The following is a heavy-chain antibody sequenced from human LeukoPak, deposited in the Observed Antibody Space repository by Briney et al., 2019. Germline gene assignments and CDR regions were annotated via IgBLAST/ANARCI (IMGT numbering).Heavy chain of an antibody. CDR3: AREKREATGGTMATFDI. CDR1: GFSFGTYG. CDR2: IWSDENKK. Sequence: GGSLTLACSLSGFSFGTYGMHWGRPAPGEGLEWVAGIWSDENKKYYAESVEGRFTTSRDNSKNTLSLQMDSLRAEDTAVYHCAREKREATGGTMATFDIWGQGTLVTVSS. J-gene: IGHJ3*02. V-gene: IGHV3-33*01. D-gene: IGHD3-16*01.